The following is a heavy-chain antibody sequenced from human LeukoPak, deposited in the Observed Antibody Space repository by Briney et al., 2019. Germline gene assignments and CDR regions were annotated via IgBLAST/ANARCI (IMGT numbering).Heavy chain of an antibody. CDR2: IYYSGST. CDR3: ARAQGHIVVVTALFDY. Sequence: SETLSLTCTVSGGSISSYYWSWIRQPPGKGLEWIGYIYYSGSTNYNPSLKSRVTISVDTSKNHVSLKLSSVTAADTAVYYCARAQGHIVVVTALFDYWGQGTLVTVSS. J-gene: IGHJ4*02. CDR1: GGSISSYY. D-gene: IGHD2-21*02. V-gene: IGHV4-59*08.